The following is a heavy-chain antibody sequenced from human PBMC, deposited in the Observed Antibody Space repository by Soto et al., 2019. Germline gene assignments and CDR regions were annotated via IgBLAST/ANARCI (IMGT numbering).Heavy chain of an antibody. V-gene: IGHV3-48*01. J-gene: IGHJ4*02. CDR3: ATRVGPNRGRVDY. Sequence: GGSLRLSCAASGLTFSSYSMNWVRQAPGKGLEWVSYISSTGSTIYYADSVKGRFTISRDNAKNSLYLQTNSLRAEDTAVYYCATRVGPNRGRVDYWGQGTLVTVSS. D-gene: IGHD1-26*01. CDR2: ISSTGSTI. CDR1: GLTFSSYS.